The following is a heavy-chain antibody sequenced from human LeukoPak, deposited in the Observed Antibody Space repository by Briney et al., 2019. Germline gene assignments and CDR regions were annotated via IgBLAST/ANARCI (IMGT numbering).Heavy chain of an antibody. CDR1: GYTFTSYV. D-gene: IGHD3-22*01. Sequence: ASVKVSCKASGYTFTSYVISWVRQAPGQGLEWMGWISAYNGNTNYAQKLQGRVTMTTDTSTSTAYMELRSLRSDDTAVYYCARDLTETMIVVVITANSFDYWGQGTLVTVSS. CDR3: ARDLTETMIVVVITANSFDY. CDR2: ISAYNGNT. V-gene: IGHV1-18*01. J-gene: IGHJ4*02.